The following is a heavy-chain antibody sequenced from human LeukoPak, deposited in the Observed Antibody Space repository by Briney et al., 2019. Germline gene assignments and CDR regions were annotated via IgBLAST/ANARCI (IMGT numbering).Heavy chain of an antibody. D-gene: IGHD3-22*01. V-gene: IGHV3-23*01. Sequence: GASLRLSCAASGFTFSSYAMSWVRQAPGKGRKWVSAISGSGGSTYYADSVKGRFTISRDNSKNTLYLQMNSLRAEDTAVYYCAKDQYYDSSGYDYWGQGTLVTVSS. CDR3: AKDQYYDSSGYDY. CDR1: GFTFSSYA. CDR2: ISGSGGST. J-gene: IGHJ4*02.